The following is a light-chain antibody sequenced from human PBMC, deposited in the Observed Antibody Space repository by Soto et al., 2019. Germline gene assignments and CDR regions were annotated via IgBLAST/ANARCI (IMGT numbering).Light chain of an antibody. CDR1: SSDVGGYNY. CDR2: DVS. Sequence: QSALTQPRSVSGSPGQSVTISCTGTSSDVGGYNYVSWYQQHPGKAPKLMIYDVSKRPSGVPDRFSGSKSANTASLTISGLQADDEPDYYCCSYAGSYTDVFGTGTKLTVL. CDR3: CSYAGSYTDV. V-gene: IGLV2-11*01. J-gene: IGLJ1*01.